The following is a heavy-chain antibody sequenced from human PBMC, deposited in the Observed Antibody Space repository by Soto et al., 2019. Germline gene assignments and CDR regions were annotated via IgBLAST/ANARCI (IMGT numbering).Heavy chain of an antibody. D-gene: IGHD4-17*01. CDR1: GGSISPYY. Sequence: QVQLQESGPGLVKPSETLSLTCTVSGGSISPYYWSWIRQPPGKGLEWVGYIYYSGRTNYNPSLKSRVTISVDTSMNQFSLNLSSVTAADTAVYYCARDLRFQGHDYADYLGYGMDVWGQGTTVTVSS. CDR3: ARDLRFQGHDYADYLGYGMDV. V-gene: IGHV4-59*01. J-gene: IGHJ6*02. CDR2: IYYSGRT.